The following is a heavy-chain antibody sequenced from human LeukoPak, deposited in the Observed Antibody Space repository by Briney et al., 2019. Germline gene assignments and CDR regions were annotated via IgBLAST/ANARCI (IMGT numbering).Heavy chain of an antibody. CDR1: GYSISSGYY. D-gene: IGHD2-2*01. Sequence: SETLSLTCTVSGYSISSGYYWGWIRQPPGKGLEWIGSIYHSGSTYYNPSLKSRVTISVDTSKNQFSLKLSSVTAADTAVYYCARGVRKVVPAAMWNFDYWGQGTLVTVSS. CDR3: ARGVRKVVPAAMWNFDY. CDR2: IYHSGST. V-gene: IGHV4-38-2*02. J-gene: IGHJ4*02.